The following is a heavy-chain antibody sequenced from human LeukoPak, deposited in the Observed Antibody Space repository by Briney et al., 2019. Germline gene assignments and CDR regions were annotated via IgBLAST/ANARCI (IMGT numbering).Heavy chain of an antibody. CDR1: GGSLSSYY. V-gene: IGHV4-4*07. D-gene: IGHD3-10*01. Sequence: SETLSLTCTVSGGSLSSYYWSWIRQPAGKGLEWIGRIYTSGSTNYNPSLKSRVTMSVDTSKNQFSLKLSSVTAADTAVYYCARAGAYYYGSGSYNYYYMDVWGKGTTVTVSS. CDR3: ARAGAYYYGSGSYNYYYMDV. J-gene: IGHJ6*03. CDR2: IYTSGST.